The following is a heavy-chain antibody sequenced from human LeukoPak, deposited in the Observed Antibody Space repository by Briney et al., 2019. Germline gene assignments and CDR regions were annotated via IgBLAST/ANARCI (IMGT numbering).Heavy chain of an antibody. CDR3: ARPIFTAMITPGY. J-gene: IGHJ4*02. V-gene: IGHV3-48*03. CDR1: GFTFSSYE. D-gene: IGHD5-18*01. CDR2: ISSTGSTI. Sequence: PGGSLRLSCAASGFTFSSYEMNWVRQAPGKGLEWVSYISSTGSTIYYADSVKGRFTISRDNAKNSLYLQMNSLRAEDTAVYYCARPIFTAMITPGYWGQETLVTVSS.